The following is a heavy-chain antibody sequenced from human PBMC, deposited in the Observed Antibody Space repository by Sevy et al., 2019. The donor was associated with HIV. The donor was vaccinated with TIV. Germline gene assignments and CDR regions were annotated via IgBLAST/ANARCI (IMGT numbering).Heavy chain of an antibody. J-gene: IGHJ6*02. D-gene: IGHD2-2*01. CDR3: AKVDVVVPVADYGMDV. CDR1: RFTFSNYA. V-gene: IGHV3-23*01. CDR2: ISRSGGST. Sequence: GSLRLSCAASRFTFSNYAMSWVRQAPGKGLEWVSSISRSGGSTYYADSVKGRFTISRDNSKNTLYLQMNRLRAEDTAVYYCAKVDVVVPVADYGMDVWGQGTTVTV.